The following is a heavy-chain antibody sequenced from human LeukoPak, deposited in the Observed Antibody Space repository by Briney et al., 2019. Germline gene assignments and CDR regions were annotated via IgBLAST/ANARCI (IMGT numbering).Heavy chain of an antibody. V-gene: IGHV5-51*01. CDR3: ARLGPRAISSWTWGEYYFDY. D-gene: IGHD6-13*01. CDR2: IYPGDSDT. CDR1: GYSFTSYW. J-gene: IGHJ4*02. Sequence: GESLKISCKGSGYSFTSYWIGWVRQMPGKGLEWMGIIYPGDSDTRYSPSFQGQVTISADKSISTAYLQWSSLKASDTAMYYCARLGPRAISSWTWGEYYFDYWGQGTLVTVSS.